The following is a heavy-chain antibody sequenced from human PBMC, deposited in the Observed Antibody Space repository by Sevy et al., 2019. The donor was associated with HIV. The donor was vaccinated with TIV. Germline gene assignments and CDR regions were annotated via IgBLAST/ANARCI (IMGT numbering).Heavy chain of an antibody. CDR3: ARGTLRITIFGVVIKAFDI. Sequence: GGSLRLSCAASGFTFNDYYMSWIRQSPGKGLEWLSYISSSGSTIYYADSVKGRFTISRDNAKNSLYLQMNSLRAEDTAVYYCARGTLRITIFGVVIKAFDIWGQGTMVTVSS. CDR1: GFTFNDYY. CDR2: ISSSGSTI. V-gene: IGHV3-11*01. D-gene: IGHD3-3*01. J-gene: IGHJ3*02.